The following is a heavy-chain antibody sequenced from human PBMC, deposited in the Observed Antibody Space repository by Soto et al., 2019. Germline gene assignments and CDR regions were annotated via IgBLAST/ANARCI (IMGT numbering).Heavy chain of an antibody. Sequence: ASLKVSCKASGYTFTGYYMHWVRQAPGQGLEWMGWINPNSGGTNYAQKFQGWVTMTRDTSISTAYMELSRLRSDDTAVYYCAREWYSSSRYYYGMDVSGQCTTVPVSS. CDR2: INPNSGGT. D-gene: IGHD6-6*01. V-gene: IGHV1-2*04. CDR3: AREWYSSSRYYYGMDV. CDR1: GYTFTGYY. J-gene: IGHJ6*01.